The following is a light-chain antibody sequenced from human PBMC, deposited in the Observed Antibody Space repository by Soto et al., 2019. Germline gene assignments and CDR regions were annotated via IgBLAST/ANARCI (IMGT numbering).Light chain of an antibody. CDR2: GAS. V-gene: IGKV3D-15*01. Sequence: EIVMTQSPATLSVSPGESATLSCRASQSVRSNLAWYQQKPGQAPRLLIYGASSRATGIPDRFSGSGSGTDFTLTIHRLEPEDFAVYYCEQYDKSITFGGGTKVDIK. CDR3: EQYDKSIT. J-gene: IGKJ4*01. CDR1: QSVRSN.